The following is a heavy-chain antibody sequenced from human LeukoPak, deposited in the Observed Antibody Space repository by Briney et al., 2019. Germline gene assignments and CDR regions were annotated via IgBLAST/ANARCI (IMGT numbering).Heavy chain of an antibody. J-gene: IGHJ3*02. CDR2: ISSNGGST. CDR1: GFTFSSYA. D-gene: IGHD3-10*01. Sequence: GGSLRLSCAASGFTFSSYAMHWVRQAPGKGLEYVSAISSNGGSTYYANSVKGRFTISRDNSKNTLYLQMNSLRAEDTAVYYCAWGGSYYSVSGAFDIWGQGTMVTVSS. CDR3: AWGGSYYSVSGAFDI. V-gene: IGHV3-64*01.